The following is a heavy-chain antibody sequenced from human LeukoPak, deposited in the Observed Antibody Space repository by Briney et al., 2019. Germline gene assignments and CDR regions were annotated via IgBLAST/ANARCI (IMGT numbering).Heavy chain of an antibody. Sequence: GGSLRLSCAASGFTFSSYWMSWVRQAPGKGLEWVANIKQDGSEKYYVDSVKGRFTISRDNAKNSLYLQMNSLRAEDTAVYYCARAPILITIFGVVPDAFDIWGQGTMVTVSS. V-gene: IGHV3-7*01. CDR3: ARAPILITIFGVVPDAFDI. J-gene: IGHJ3*02. CDR1: GFTFSSYW. CDR2: IKQDGSEK. D-gene: IGHD3-3*01.